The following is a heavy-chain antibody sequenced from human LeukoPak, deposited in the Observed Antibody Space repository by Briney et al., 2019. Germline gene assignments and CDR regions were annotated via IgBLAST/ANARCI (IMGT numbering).Heavy chain of an antibody. Sequence: GGSLRLSCKGFGFTFSDYAMSWVRQAPGKGLEWVGFIRSKAYGATTEYAASVKGRFIISRDDSKSIACLQMNSLKTEDTAVYYCTRDWDFSYGLWGQGTLVTVSS. CDR1: GFTFSDYA. V-gene: IGHV3-49*04. J-gene: IGHJ4*02. CDR2: IRSKAYGATT. CDR3: TRDWDFSYGL. D-gene: IGHD5-18*01.